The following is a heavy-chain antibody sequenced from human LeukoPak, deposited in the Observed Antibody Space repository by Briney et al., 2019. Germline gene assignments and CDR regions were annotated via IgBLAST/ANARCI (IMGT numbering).Heavy chain of an antibody. D-gene: IGHD6-13*01. CDR1: GFTFSNFA. CDR3: AKGGRTYSSKRMIYYYYYYMDV. Sequence: PGGSLRLSCSASGFTFSNFAMSWVRQAPGKGLEWVSLISWDGGSTYYADSVKGRFTISRDNSKNSLYLQMNSLRAEDTALYYCAKGGRTYSSKRMIYYYYYYMDVWGKGTTVTVSS. J-gene: IGHJ6*03. CDR2: ISWDGGST. V-gene: IGHV3-43D*03.